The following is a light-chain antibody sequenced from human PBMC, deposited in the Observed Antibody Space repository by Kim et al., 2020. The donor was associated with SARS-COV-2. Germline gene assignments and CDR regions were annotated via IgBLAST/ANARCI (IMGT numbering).Light chain of an antibody. CDR2: GRN. Sequence: SSELTQDPAVSVALGQTVRITCQGDSLRSYYGTWYQQKPRQAPVLVIYGRNNRPSGIPDRFSGSTSGNTASLTISGAQAEDEADFYCQSRDSGGKVIFGGGTKVTVL. V-gene: IGLV3-19*01. CDR3: QSRDSGGKVI. CDR1: SLRSYY. J-gene: IGLJ2*01.